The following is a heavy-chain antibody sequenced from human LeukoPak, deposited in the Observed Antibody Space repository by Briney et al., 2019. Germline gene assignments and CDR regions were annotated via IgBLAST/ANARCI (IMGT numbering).Heavy chain of an antibody. CDR3: AKDSTIASFEY. V-gene: IGHV3-30*02. J-gene: IGHJ4*02. Sequence: GGSLRLSCAASGFTFSGYGMHWVRQAPGQGLERVAYIRYDGSNKDYADSVKGRFTISRDNSKNTLYLQMNSLRAEDTAVYYCAKDSTIASFEYWGQGALVTVSS. CDR1: GFTFSGYG. D-gene: IGHD5/OR15-5a*01. CDR2: IRYDGSNK.